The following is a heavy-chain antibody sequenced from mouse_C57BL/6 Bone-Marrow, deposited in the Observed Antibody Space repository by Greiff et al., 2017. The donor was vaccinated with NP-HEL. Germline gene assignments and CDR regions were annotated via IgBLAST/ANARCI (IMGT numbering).Heavy chain of an antibody. CDR3: ARYPYERAMDY. V-gene: IGHV1-81*01. Sequence: VQLQESGAELARPGASVKLSCKASGYTFTSYGISWVKQRTGQGLEWIGEIYPRSGNTYYNEKFKGKATLTADKSSSTAYMELRSLTSEESAVYFCARYPYERAMDYWGQGTSGTVSS. CDR1: GYTFTSYG. CDR2: IYPRSGNT. D-gene: IGHD2-12*01. J-gene: IGHJ4*01.